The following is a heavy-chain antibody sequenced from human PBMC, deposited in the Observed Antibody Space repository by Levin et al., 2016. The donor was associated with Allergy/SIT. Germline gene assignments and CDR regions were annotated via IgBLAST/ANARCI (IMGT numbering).Heavy chain of an antibody. CDR1: GFTFGDYS. J-gene: IGHJ4*02. V-gene: IGHV3-49*03. CDR3: ARERGAFTRIRGDVDY. CDR2: IRRTAYGGTT. D-gene: IGHD3-10*01. Sequence: GGSLRLSCRASGFTFGDYSMAWFRQAPGKGLEWVGFIRRTAYGGTTEYAASVKDRFTISRDDSKSIAYLQMSSLKTDDTAVYYCARERGAFTRIRGDVDYWGQGTLVTVSS.